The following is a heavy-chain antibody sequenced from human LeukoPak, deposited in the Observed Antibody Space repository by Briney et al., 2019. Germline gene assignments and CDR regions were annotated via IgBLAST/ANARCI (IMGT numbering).Heavy chain of an antibody. Sequence: GGSLRLSCAASGFTFSSYAMSWVRQAPGKGLEWVSAISGSGGSTYYADSVKGRFTISRDNSKNTLYLQMNGLRAEDTAVYYCAKDSLKYGSGSYFKNYFDYWGQGTLVTVSS. CDR2: ISGSGGST. D-gene: IGHD3-10*01. CDR3: AKDSLKYGSGSYFKNYFDY. J-gene: IGHJ4*02. V-gene: IGHV3-23*01. CDR1: GFTFSSYA.